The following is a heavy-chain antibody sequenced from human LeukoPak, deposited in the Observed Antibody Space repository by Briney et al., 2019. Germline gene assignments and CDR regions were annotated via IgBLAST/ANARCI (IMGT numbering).Heavy chain of an antibody. J-gene: IGHJ5*02. CDR1: GWSFSGYY. CDR3: ARVISSSWFKRDWFDP. V-gene: IGHV4-34*01. Sequence: PSETLSLTCAVYGWSFSGYYWSWIRQPPGKGLEWIGEINHSGSTNYNPSLKSRVTISVDTSKNQFSLKLSSVTAADTAVYYCARVISSSWFKRDWFDPWGQGTLVTVSS. D-gene: IGHD6-13*01. CDR2: INHSGST.